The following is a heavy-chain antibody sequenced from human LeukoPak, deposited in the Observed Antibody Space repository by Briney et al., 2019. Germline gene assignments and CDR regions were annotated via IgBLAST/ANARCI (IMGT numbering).Heavy chain of an antibody. Sequence: PGGSLRLSCAASGFTFSSYEMNWVRQAPGKGLEWVSYISSSGSTIYYADSVKGRFTISRDNAKNSLYLQMNSLRAEDTAVYYCARDETVRLDAFGIWGQGTMVTVSS. CDR3: ARDETVRLDAFGI. V-gene: IGHV3-48*03. CDR2: ISSSGSTI. J-gene: IGHJ3*02. CDR1: GFTFSSYE. D-gene: IGHD4-17*01.